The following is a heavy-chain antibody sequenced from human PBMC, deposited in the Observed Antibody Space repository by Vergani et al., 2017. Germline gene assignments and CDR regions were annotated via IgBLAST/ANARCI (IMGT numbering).Heavy chain of an antibody. V-gene: IGHV2-5*04. CDR1: GFSLNTRGVS. CDR3: CYRKTECGTTGCLYPFYYYAYMDV. D-gene: IGHD1-7*01. CDR2: IYWNDYQ. Sequence: QITLKESGPTLVKPTQILTLTCTFSGFSLNTRGVSVAWIRQPPGTSLDWLALIYWNDYQHYSPSLNNSVTITKDTDKNQVVLTITKMDYVDTGTYYCCYRKTECGTTGCLYPFYYYAYMDVWGKGTTVTVSS. J-gene: IGHJ6*03.